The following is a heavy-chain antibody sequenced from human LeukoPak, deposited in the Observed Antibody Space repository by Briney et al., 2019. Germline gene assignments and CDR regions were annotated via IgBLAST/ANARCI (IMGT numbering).Heavy chain of an antibody. CDR1: EFTFPMYW. D-gene: IGHD5-24*01. CDR3: AKDDAWLQYND. CDR2: ISPSGDIK. V-gene: IGHV3-23*01. J-gene: IGHJ4*02. Sequence: GGSLRLSCAASEFTFPMYWMSWVRQAPGKGLEWVSGISPSGDIKYYVDSVKGRFTVSRDNSKNTLYLQINSLRDEDTAVYYCAKDDAWLQYNDWGQGTLVTVSS.